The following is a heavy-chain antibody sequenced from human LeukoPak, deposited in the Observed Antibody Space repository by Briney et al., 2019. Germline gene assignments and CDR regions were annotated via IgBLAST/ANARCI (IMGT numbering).Heavy chain of an antibody. CDR3: AREKSSGYKLYDYYYYYYMDV. CDR1: GFTFSSYA. V-gene: IGHV3-30*04. Sequence: PGRSLRLSCAASGFTFSSYAMHWVRQAPGKGLEWVAVISYDGSNKYYADSVKGRFTISRDNSKNSLYLQMNSLRAEDTALYYCAREKSSGYKLYDYYYYYYMDVWGKGTTVTVSS. J-gene: IGHJ6*03. D-gene: IGHD6-19*01. CDR2: ISYDGSNK.